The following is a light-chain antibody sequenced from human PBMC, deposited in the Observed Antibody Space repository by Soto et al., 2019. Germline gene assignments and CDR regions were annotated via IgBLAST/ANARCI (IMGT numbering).Light chain of an antibody. CDR1: QSVLYSSNNKNY. Sequence: DIVMTQSPDSLAVSLGERATINCKSSQSVLYSSNNKNYLAWYQQKPGQPPKLLIYWASTRKSGVPDRFSGSGSGTDFTLTISSLQAEDVAVYSCQQCYSSWTFGQGTKVDI. V-gene: IGKV4-1*01. CDR2: WAS. CDR3: QQCYSSWT. J-gene: IGKJ1*01.